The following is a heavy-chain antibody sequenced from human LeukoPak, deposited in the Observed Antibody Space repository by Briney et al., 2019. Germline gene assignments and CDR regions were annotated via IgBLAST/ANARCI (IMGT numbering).Heavy chain of an antibody. J-gene: IGHJ4*02. CDR1: GITVSNNY. V-gene: IGHV3-66*02. CDR2: IHIDGTT. D-gene: IGHD6-19*01. CDR3: ASGSDSSY. Sequence: GGSLRLSCAASGITVSNNYMNWVRQPPAGGLEWVSVIHIDGTTYYADSVQGGFTISRDNSKNTAYLKINSLGPEDTALYCCASGSDSSYWGQGTLVTVSS.